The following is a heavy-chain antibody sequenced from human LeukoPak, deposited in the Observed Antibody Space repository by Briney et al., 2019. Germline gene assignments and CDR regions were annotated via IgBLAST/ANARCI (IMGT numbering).Heavy chain of an antibody. Sequence: SQTLSLTCTLSGGSITSGRFYWTWIRQHPQRGLEWIGYVSYSGSTNYNSSLKSRLTISADTSKNQFYLRLTSVTAADTAVYFCARDPRGDITGTTFDRWGQGTLVTASS. J-gene: IGHJ5*02. V-gene: IGHV4-31*03. CDR3: ARDPRGDITGTTFDR. CDR2: VSYSGST. D-gene: IGHD1-20*01. CDR1: GGSITSGRFY.